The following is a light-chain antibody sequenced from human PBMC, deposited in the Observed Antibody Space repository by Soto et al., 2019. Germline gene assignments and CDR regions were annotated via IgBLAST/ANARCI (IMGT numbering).Light chain of an antibody. Sequence: DIQMTQSPSTLSASVGDRVSVTYRASQSVNTWLAWYQVKPGQAPKLLIYKASSLESAVTSSFSGGGSGTEFTLTITSLQPDDFPTDYCRQDESYPITFGQGTRLE. V-gene: IGKV1-5*03. CDR2: KAS. J-gene: IGKJ5*01. CDR3: RQDESYPIT. CDR1: QSVNTW.